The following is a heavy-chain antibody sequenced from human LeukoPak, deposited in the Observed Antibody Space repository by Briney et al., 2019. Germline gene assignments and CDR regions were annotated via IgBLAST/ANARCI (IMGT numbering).Heavy chain of an antibody. D-gene: IGHD6-19*01. V-gene: IGHV4-39*01. J-gene: IGHJ4*02. CDR1: GGSISNSGFY. CDR3: ARLREWLGYFDY. CDR2: VYYSGST. Sequence: SETLSLTCTVSGGSISNSGFYWGWIRPPPGRGLEWIGNVYYSGSTYYNSSLKSGLIMSVDAYKKQSSLKLSSVTAADTAVYYCARLREWLGYFDYWGQGTLVIVSS.